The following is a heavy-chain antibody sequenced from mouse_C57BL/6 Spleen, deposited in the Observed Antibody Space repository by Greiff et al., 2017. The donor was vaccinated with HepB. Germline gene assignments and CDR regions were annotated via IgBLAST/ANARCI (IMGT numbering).Heavy chain of an antibody. CDR2: IYPGSGNT. J-gene: IGHJ1*03. D-gene: IGHD2-3*01. Sequence: LVESGAELVRPGASVKLSCKASGYTFTDYYINWVKQRPGQGLEWIARIYPGSGNTYYNEKFKGKATLTAEKSSSTAYMQLSSLTSEDSAVYFCARDGYWYFDVWGTGTTVTVSS. CDR3: ARDGYWYFDV. V-gene: IGHV1-76*01. CDR1: GYTFTDYY.